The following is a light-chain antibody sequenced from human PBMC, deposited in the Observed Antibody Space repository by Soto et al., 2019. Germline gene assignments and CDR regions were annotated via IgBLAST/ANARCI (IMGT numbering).Light chain of an antibody. Sequence: DIQMTQSPSSLSASVGDRVTITCRASQTITNYLNWYQQKPGKAPKLLIYAASTLLSGVPSRFTGGGSGTDFTLTIDSLPPEDCATYFCQQSYSSPWTFGQGTKVEI. CDR2: AAS. CDR1: QTITNY. CDR3: QQSYSSPWT. J-gene: IGKJ1*01. V-gene: IGKV1-39*01.